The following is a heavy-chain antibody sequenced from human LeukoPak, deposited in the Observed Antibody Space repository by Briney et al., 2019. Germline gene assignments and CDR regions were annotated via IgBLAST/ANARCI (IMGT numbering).Heavy chain of an antibody. CDR1: GYTFTSYG. D-gene: IGHD3-10*01. V-gene: IGHV1-18*01. CDR3: ARVPYGSGSYLVPNYFDY. CDR2: ISAYNGNT. J-gene: IGHJ4*02. Sequence: ASVKVPCKASGYTFTSYGISWVRQAPGQGLEWMGWISAYNGNTNYAQKLQGRVTMTTDTSTSTAYMELRSLRSDDTAVYYCARVPYGSGSYLVPNYFDYWGQGTLVTVSS.